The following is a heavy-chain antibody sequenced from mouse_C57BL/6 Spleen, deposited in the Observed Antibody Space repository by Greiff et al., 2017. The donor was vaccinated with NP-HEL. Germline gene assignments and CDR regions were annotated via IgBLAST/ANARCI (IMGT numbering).Heavy chain of an antibody. Sequence: EVQLQQSGEGLVKPGGSLKLSCAASGFTFSSYAMSWVRQTPEKRLEWVAYISSGGDYIYYADTVKGRFTISRDNARNTLYLQMSSLKSEDTAMYYCTRVSYYYGSSKDAMDYWGQGTSVTVSS. CDR1: GFTFSSYA. CDR3: TRVSYYYGSSKDAMDY. V-gene: IGHV5-9-1*02. D-gene: IGHD1-1*01. CDR2: ISSGGDYI. J-gene: IGHJ4*01.